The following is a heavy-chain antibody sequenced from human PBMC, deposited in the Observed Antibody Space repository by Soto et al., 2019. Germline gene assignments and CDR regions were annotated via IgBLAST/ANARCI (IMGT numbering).Heavy chain of an antibody. V-gene: IGHV3-23*01. D-gene: IGHD6-13*01. CDR3: AKVLSPRIAAAGKLDY. Sequence: GGSLRLSCAASGFTFSSYAMSWVRQAPGKGLEWVSAISGSGGSTYYADSVKGRFTISRDNSKNTLYLQMNILRAEDTAVYYCAKVLSPRIAAAGKLDYWGQGTLVTVSS. CDR2: ISGSGGST. CDR1: GFTFSSYA. J-gene: IGHJ4*02.